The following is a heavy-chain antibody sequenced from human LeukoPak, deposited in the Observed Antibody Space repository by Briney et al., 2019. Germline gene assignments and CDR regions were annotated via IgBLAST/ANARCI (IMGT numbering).Heavy chain of an antibody. CDR3: ARGWYNSGYYCDY. V-gene: IGHV3-48*04. D-gene: IGHD6-19*01. J-gene: IGHJ4*02. CDR1: GFTFSTYW. Sequence: GGSLRLSCAASGFTFSTYWMHWVRQAPGKGLEWVSYISSSGSTIYYADSVKGRFTISRDNAKNSLYLQMNSLRAEDTAVYYCARGWYNSGYYCDYWGQGTLVTVSS. CDR2: ISSSGSTI.